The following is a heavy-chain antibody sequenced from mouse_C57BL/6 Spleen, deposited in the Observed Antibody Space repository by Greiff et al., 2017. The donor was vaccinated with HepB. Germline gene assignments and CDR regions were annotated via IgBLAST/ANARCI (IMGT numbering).Heavy chain of an antibody. CDR3: ARGNYDYIYAMDY. Sequence: QVQLKESGAELVKPGASVKMSCKASGYTFTTYPIEWMKQNHGKSLEWIGNFHPYNDDTKYNEKFKGKATLTVEKSSSTVYLELSRLTSDDSAVYYCARGNYDYIYAMDYWGQGTSVTVSS. CDR2: FHPYNDDT. J-gene: IGHJ4*01. CDR1: GYTFTTYP. D-gene: IGHD2-4*01. V-gene: IGHV1-47*01.